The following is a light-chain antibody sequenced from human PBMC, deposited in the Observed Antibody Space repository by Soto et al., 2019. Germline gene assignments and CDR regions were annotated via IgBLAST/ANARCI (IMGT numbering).Light chain of an antibody. CDR3: AAWDDTLSGLV. CDR2: RAD. Sequence: QAVVTQPPSASGTPGQTVTISCSGRSSNIGSNYVYWYQQLPGTAPRLLMYRADQRPSGVPDRFSGSKSGTSASLAISGLRSEDEADCYCAAWDDTLSGLVFGGGTKLTVL. V-gene: IGLV1-47*01. CDR1: SSNIGSNY. J-gene: IGLJ2*01.